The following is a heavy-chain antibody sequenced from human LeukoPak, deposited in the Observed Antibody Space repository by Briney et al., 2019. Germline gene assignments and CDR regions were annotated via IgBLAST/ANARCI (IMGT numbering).Heavy chain of an antibody. D-gene: IGHD6-13*01. CDR3: AKDIAAAALYYFDY. Sequence: GGSLRLSCAASGFTFSDYYMSWIRQAPGKGLEWVSYISSSGSTIYYADSVKGRFTISRDNAKNSLYLQMNSLRAEDTALYYCAKDIAAAALYYFDYWGQGTLVTVSS. CDR2: ISSSGSTI. J-gene: IGHJ4*02. CDR1: GFTFSDYY. V-gene: IGHV3-11*01.